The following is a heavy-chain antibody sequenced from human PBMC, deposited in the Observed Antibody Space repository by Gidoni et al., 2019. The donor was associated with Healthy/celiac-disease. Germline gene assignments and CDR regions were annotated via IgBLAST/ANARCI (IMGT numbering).Heavy chain of an antibody. V-gene: IGHV3-23*01. CDR2: ISGSGGST. J-gene: IGHJ4*02. CDR3: ASEVGDSSSSLNY. Sequence: EVQLLESGGGLVQPGGSLRLSCAASGFTFSSDAMSWVRQAPGKGLEWVSAISGSGGSTYYADSVKGRFTISRDNSKNTLYLKMNSLRAEDTAVYYWASEVGDSSSSLNYWGQGTLGTVSS. D-gene: IGHD6-6*01. CDR1: GFTFSSDA.